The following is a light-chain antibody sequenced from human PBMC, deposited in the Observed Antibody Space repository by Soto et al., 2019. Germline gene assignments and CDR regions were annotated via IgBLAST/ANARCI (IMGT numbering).Light chain of an antibody. J-gene: IGLJ1*01. V-gene: IGLV1-44*01. CDR3: AAWDDSLNGYV. CDR1: SSNIGSNT. Sequence: QSVLTQPPSASGTPGRRVVISCSGSSSNIGSNTVNWYQQLPGTAPKLLIYSNNHRPSGVPDRFSGSKFGTSASLAISGLQSDDEADYYCAAWDDSLNGYVFATGTKLTVL. CDR2: SNN.